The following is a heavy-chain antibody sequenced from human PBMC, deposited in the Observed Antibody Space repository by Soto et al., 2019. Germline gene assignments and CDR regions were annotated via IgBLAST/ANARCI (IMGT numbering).Heavy chain of an antibody. CDR1: GGSISSGGYY. D-gene: IGHD3-10*01. CDR3: ARERVLLWFGELSRAYYYGMDV. Sequence: QVQLQESGPGLVKPSQTLSLTCTVSGGSISSGGYYWSWIRQHPGKGLEWIGYIYYSGSTYYNPSHKSRVTISVDTSKNQFALKLISVTAADTAVYYCARERVLLWFGELSRAYYYGMDVWGQGTTVTVSS. CDR2: IYYSGST. J-gene: IGHJ6*02. V-gene: IGHV4-31*03.